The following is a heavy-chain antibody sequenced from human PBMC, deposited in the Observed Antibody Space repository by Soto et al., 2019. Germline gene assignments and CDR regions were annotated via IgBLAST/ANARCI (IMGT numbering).Heavy chain of an antibody. J-gene: IGHJ4*02. Sequence: QVQLVQSGAEVKKPGASVMVSCKASGYTFTTYGISWVRQAPGQGLEWMGWISGYNGNTNYVQKLHGRITMTTDTSTSTAYMELRSLRADDTAFYYCARDNYFDSGVFDFWGQGTLVTVSS. CDR2: ISGYNGNT. CDR3: ARDNYFDSGVFDF. CDR1: GYTFTTYG. V-gene: IGHV1-18*01. D-gene: IGHD3-22*01.